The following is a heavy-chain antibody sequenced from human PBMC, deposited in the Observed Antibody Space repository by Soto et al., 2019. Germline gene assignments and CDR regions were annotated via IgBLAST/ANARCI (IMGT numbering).Heavy chain of an antibody. CDR2: TYYRSKWYN. CDR1: WVSFSSNIAA. V-gene: IGHV6-1*01. Sequence: PSQPLSLTCSSSWVSFSSNIAAWNWIRQSPSRGLEWLGRTYYRSKWYNDYAVSVKSRITINPDTSKNQFSLQLNSVTPEDTAVYYCARDHSSSGDYDYWGQGTLVTVSS. D-gene: IGHD6-6*01. J-gene: IGHJ4*02. CDR3: ARDHSSSGDYDY.